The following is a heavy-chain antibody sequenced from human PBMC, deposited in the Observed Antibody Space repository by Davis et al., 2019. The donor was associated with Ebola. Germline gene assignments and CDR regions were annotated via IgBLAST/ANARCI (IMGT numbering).Heavy chain of an antibody. CDR2: ISGSGDST. D-gene: IGHD2-15*01. V-gene: IGHV3-23*01. CDR1: GFTFSNYA. J-gene: IGHJ5*01. Sequence: GGSLRLSCAASGFTFSNYAMSWVRQAPGKGLEWVSAISGSGDSTHYADSVKGRFSISRDNSKNTLYLQVNSLRVEDTAIYYCARGGGISWFGYWGQGTLVTVSS. CDR3: ARGGGISWFGY.